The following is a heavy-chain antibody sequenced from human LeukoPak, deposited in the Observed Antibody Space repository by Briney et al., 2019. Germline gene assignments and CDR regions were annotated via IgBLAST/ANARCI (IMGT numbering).Heavy chain of an antibody. Sequence: ASVKVSCKASGGTFSSYAISWVRQAPGQGLEWMGGIIPIFGTANYAQKFQGRVTITADESTSTAYMELSSLRSVDTAVYYCARAMNILSQQLPLDYWGQGTLVTVSS. J-gene: IGHJ4*02. V-gene: IGHV1-69*13. CDR1: GGTFSSYA. D-gene: IGHD6-13*01. CDR3: ARAMNILSQQLPLDY. CDR2: IIPIFGTA.